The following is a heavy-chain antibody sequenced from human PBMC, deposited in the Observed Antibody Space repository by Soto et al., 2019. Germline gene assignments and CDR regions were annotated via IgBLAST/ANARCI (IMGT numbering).Heavy chain of an antibody. Sequence: GGSVRLSCAASGFNVSSNYMSWVRQAPGKGLEWLSVIYSGGSTYYADSVKGRFTISRDNSKNTLYLQMNSLRAEDTAVYYCARDPLWGTAMVLWYFDLWGRGTLVTVSS. CDR1: GFNVSSNY. CDR3: ARDPLWGTAMVLWYFDL. J-gene: IGHJ2*01. CDR2: IYSGGST. V-gene: IGHV3-53*05. D-gene: IGHD5-18*01.